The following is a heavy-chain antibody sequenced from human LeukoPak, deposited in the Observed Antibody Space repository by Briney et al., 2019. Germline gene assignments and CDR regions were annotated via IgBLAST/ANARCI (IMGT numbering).Heavy chain of an antibody. Sequence: PSVKVSCKASGYTFTGYYMHWVRQAPGQGLEWMGWINPNSGGTNYAQKFQGRVTMTRDTSISTAYMELSRLRSDDTAVYYCARVVGATYPYFDYRGQGTLVTVSS. CDR3: ARVVGATYPYFDY. V-gene: IGHV1-2*02. J-gene: IGHJ4*02. D-gene: IGHD1-26*01. CDR1: GYTFTGYY. CDR2: INPNSGGT.